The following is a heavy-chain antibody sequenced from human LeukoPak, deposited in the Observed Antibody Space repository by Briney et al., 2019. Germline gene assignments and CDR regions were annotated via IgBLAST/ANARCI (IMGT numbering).Heavy chain of an antibody. CDR3: AGGSGYLIGGFDY. V-gene: IGHV3-21*01. CDR2: ISSSSSYI. J-gene: IGHJ4*02. CDR1: GFTFSSYS. Sequence: GGSLRLSCAASGFTFSSYSMNWVRQAPGKGLEWVSSISSSSSYIYYADSVKGRFTISRDNAKNSLYLQMNSLRAEDTAVYYCAGGSGYLIGGFDYWGKGTLVTVSS. D-gene: IGHD3-22*01.